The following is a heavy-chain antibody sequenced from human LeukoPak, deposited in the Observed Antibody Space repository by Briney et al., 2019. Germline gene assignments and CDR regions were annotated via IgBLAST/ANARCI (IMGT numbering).Heavy chain of an antibody. V-gene: IGHV3-15*01. Sequence: GGSLRLSCAASGFTFSSYAMSWVRQAPGKGLEWVGRIKSKNVGGTTDYAAPVKGRFTISRDDSKNTVYLQMNSLKIEDTAVYYCTSHAAFDPWGQGTLVIVSS. CDR2: IKSKNVGGTT. CDR3: TSHAAFDP. CDR1: GFTFSSYA. J-gene: IGHJ5*02.